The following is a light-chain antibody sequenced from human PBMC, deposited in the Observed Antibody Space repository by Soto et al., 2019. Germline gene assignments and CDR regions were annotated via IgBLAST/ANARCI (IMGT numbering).Light chain of an antibody. CDR3: QQYNNWPFS. CDR2: DIS. J-gene: IGKJ5*01. CDR1: QDVTTN. V-gene: IGKV3-15*01. Sequence: EISMTQFPAILSAFPGEGGTLSGRAAQDVTTNFAWYQLRRGQPPRLLIYDISTRDTGVPARVSGSGSGTEFTLTISGLQSEDFALYFCQQYNNWPFSFGPGTRLEIK.